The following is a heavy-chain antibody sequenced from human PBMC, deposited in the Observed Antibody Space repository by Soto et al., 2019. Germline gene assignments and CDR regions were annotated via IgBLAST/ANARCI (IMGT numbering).Heavy chain of an antibody. CDR1: GGSFSGYY. CDR2: INHSGST. CDR3: AREGGCINSSCYPSTWFDP. Sequence: SETLSLTCAVYGGSFSGYYWSWIRQPPGKGLEWIGEINHSGSTNYNPSLKSRVTISVDTSKNQFYLELTSVTAAETGVYYCAREGGCINSSCYPSTWFDPWGQGTMVTVSS. V-gene: IGHV4-34*01. D-gene: IGHD2-2*01. J-gene: IGHJ5*02.